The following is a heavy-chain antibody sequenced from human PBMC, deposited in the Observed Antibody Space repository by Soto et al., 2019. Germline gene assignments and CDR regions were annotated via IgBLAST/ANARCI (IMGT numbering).Heavy chain of an antibody. V-gene: IGHV3-64*01. D-gene: IGHD1-26*01. J-gene: IGHJ6*02. CDR2: ISSNGGST. CDR1: GFTFSSYA. CDR3: ARMGRVELNYYYGMDV. Sequence: EVQLVESGGGLVQPGGSLRLSCAASGFTFSSYAMHWVRQAPGKGLEYVSAISSNGGSTYYANSVKGRFTISRDNSKNTLYLQMGSLRAEDMAVYYCARMGRVELNYYYGMDVWGQGTTVTVSS.